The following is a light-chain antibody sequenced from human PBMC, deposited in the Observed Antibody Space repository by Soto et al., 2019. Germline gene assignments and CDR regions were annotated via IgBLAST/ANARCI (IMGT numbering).Light chain of an antibody. CDR2: DVS. V-gene: IGLV2-14*01. Sequence: QSALTQPASVSGSPGQSITISFTGTSSDVGGYNYVSWYQQHPGKAPKLMIYDVSNRPSGVSNRFSGSKSGNTASRTISGLQAEDEADYYCSSYTSSSTVVFGGGTKLTVL. CDR3: SSYTSSSTVV. J-gene: IGLJ2*01. CDR1: SSDVGGYNY.